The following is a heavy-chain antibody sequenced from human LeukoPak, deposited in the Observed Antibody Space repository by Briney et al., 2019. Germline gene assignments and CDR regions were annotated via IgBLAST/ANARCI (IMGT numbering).Heavy chain of an antibody. D-gene: IGHD6-13*01. Sequence: GGSLRLSCAASGFTFSSYWMSWVRQAPGKGLEWVGYINEDGSEKYYVDSAKGRFTIPRDNAKNSLYLQVNSLRAEDTAVYYCARHLPYSSSWYSSLDYWGQGTLVTVSS. CDR2: INEDGSEK. V-gene: IGHV3-7*03. CDR3: ARHLPYSSSWYSSLDY. J-gene: IGHJ4*02. CDR1: GFTFSSYW.